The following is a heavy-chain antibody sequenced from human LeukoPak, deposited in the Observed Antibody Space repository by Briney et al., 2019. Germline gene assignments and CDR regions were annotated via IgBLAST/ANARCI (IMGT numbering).Heavy chain of an antibody. D-gene: IGHD5-18*01. CDR3: ARDTAMVSKAFDI. Sequence: PGGSLRLSCAASGFSLSDYWMSWVRQAPGKGLEWVAVISYDGSNKYYADSVKGRFTISRDNSKNTLYLQMNSLRAEDTAVYYCARDTAMVSKAFDIWGQGTMVTVSS. V-gene: IGHV3-30-3*01. CDR1: GFSLSDYW. J-gene: IGHJ3*02. CDR2: ISYDGSNK.